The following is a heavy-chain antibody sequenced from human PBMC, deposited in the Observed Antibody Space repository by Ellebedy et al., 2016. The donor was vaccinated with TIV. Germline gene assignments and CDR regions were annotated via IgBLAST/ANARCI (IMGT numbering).Heavy chain of an antibody. J-gene: IGHJ5*02. CDR1: GFTFSSYA. D-gene: IGHD4-17*01. CDR2: MSNDGSNT. V-gene: IGHV3-30*03. Sequence: PGGSLRLSCAASGFTFSSYAMHWVRQAPGKGLGWVAVMSNDGSNTYYVDSVRGRFTISKDNSKNTVYLQMNSLRAEDTAVYYCARGGTETTWNWFGPWGQGTLVTVSS. CDR3: ARGGTETTWNWFGP.